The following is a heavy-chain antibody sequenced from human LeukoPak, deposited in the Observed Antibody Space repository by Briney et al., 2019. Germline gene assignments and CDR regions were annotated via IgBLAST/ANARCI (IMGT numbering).Heavy chain of an antibody. Sequence: PGGSLRLSCAASGFTFSSYEMNLVRQAPGKGLEWVSYISSSGSTIYYADSVKGRFTISRDNVKNSLYLQMNSLRAEDTAVYYCAELGITMIGGVWGKGTTVTISS. CDR1: GFTFSSYE. D-gene: IGHD3-10*02. CDR3: AELGITMIGGV. CDR2: ISSSGSTI. V-gene: IGHV3-48*03. J-gene: IGHJ6*04.